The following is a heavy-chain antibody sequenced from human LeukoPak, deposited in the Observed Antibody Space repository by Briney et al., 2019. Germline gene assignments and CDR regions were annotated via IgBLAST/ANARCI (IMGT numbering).Heavy chain of an antibody. V-gene: IGHV4-38-2*02. CDR3: ARGGLLWFGELGNWFDP. Sequence: SETLSLTCTVSGYSISSGYYWGWIRQPPGKGLEWIGSIYHSGSTYYNPSLKSRVTISVDTSKNQFSLKLSSVTAADTAVYYCARGGLLWFGELGNWFDPWGQGTLVTVSS. J-gene: IGHJ5*02. CDR2: IYHSGST. CDR1: GYSISSGYY. D-gene: IGHD3-10*01.